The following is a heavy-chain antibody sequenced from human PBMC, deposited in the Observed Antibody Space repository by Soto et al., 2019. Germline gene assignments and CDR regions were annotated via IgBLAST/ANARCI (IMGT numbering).Heavy chain of an antibody. CDR3: ARHNKDYYYYYGMDV. CDR2: IYHSGST. Sequence: PSETLSLTCAVSGGSISSSNWWSWVRQPPGKGLEWIGEIYHSGSTNYNPSLKSRVTISVDKSKNQFSLKLSSVTAADTAVYYCARHNKDYYYYYGMDVWGQGTTVTVSS. J-gene: IGHJ6*02. V-gene: IGHV4-4*02. CDR1: GGSISSSNW.